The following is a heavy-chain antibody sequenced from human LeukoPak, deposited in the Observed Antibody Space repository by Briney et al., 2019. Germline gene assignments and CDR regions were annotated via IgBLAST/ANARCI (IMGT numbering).Heavy chain of an antibody. V-gene: IGHV5-51*01. Sequence: GESLKISCEASGYTFTYDWIGWVRQVPGKGLEWMGIIYPGDSDTGYSPSFQGQVTISADKSISTAYLQWSSLKASDTAMYYCARRIAYCGGDCYPFDYWGQGTLVTVSS. D-gene: IGHD2-21*02. CDR1: GYTFTYDW. J-gene: IGHJ4*02. CDR3: ARRIAYCGGDCYPFDY. CDR2: IYPGDSDT.